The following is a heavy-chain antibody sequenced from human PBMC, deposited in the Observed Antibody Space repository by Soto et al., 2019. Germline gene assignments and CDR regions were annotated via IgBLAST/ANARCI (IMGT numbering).Heavy chain of an antibody. CDR3: TRRQSSYLDQ. J-gene: IGHJ4*02. Sequence: GGSLRLSCAASVFTFSSYAMSWVRQAPGKWLEWFSAISVSACSTXXADSVKGRXTISRYNSKNTXYLQKXSLRVEDTAVYYCTRRQSSYLDQWRQGTLVTVSS. CDR2: ISVSACST. D-gene: IGHD2-2*01. V-gene: IGHV3-23*01. CDR1: VFTFSSYA.